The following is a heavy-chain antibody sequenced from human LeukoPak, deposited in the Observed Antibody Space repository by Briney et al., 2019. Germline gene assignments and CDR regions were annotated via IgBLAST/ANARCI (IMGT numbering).Heavy chain of an antibody. CDR2: ISAYNGNT. CDR1: GYTFTSYG. Sequence: ASVKVSCEASGYTFTSYGISWVRQAPGQGLEWMGWISAYNGNTNYAQKLQGRVTMTTDTSTSTAYMELRSLRSDDTAVYYCARDQLRYYGSGSYYSDMDVWGQGTTVTVSS. D-gene: IGHD3-10*01. J-gene: IGHJ6*02. CDR3: ARDQLRYYGSGSYYSDMDV. V-gene: IGHV1-18*01.